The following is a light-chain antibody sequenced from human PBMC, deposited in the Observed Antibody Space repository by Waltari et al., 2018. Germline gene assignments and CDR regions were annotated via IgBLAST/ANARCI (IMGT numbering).Light chain of an antibody. CDR2: NNN. Sequence: QSVLTQPPSASGTPGQRVTISCSGSNSNIGSTTVTWYQHLPGSAPKLLIYNNNQLPPGVPDRCSGSKSGTSASLAISGLLSEDEGDYYFAGWDDSLNGVVFGGGTKLTVL. V-gene: IGLV1-44*01. CDR3: AGWDDSLNGVV. CDR1: NSNIGSTT. J-gene: IGLJ2*01.